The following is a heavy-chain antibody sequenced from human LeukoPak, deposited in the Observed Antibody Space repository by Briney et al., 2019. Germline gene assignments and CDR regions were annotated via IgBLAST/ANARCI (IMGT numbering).Heavy chain of an antibody. D-gene: IGHD3-10*01. J-gene: IGHJ4*02. Sequence: GGSLRLSCAVSGFTFSSYAMSWVRQAPGKGLEWVSSISSSSSYIYYADSVKGRFTISRDNAKNSLYLQMNSLRAEDTAVYYCARTDMVRGVYYFDYWGQGTLVTVSS. V-gene: IGHV3-21*01. CDR2: ISSSSSYI. CDR3: ARTDMVRGVYYFDY. CDR1: GFTFSSYA.